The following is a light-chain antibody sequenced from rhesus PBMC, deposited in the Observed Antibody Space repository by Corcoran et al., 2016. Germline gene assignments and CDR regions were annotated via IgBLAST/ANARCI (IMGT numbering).Light chain of an antibody. CDR3: CSYTTSSTYI. V-gene: IGLV2S7*01. Sequence: QPPPTKPPSLFGSPEQSVTISCHGTSSAIGGYTYVSWYQQHPGKAPKLMIYGVSNRPSGGSARFSGSKSGNTASLTISGLQAEDEADYYCCSYTTSSTYIFGAGTRLTVL. CDR1: SSAIGGYTY. J-gene: IGLJ1*01. CDR2: GVS.